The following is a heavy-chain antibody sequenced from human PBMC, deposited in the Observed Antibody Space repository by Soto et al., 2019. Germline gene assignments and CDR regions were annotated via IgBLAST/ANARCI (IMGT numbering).Heavy chain of an antibody. Sequence: QVQLVEFGGGVVQPGRSLRLSCAASGFTFCNYAMHWVRQAPGKGLEWVAVISYDGSNKYYADSVKGRFTISRDNSKNTLYLQMNSLRAEDTAVYYCAREPAYYYDSSGYSAPFGYWGQGTLVTVSS. CDR1: GFTFCNYA. D-gene: IGHD3-22*01. J-gene: IGHJ4*02. V-gene: IGHV3-30-3*01. CDR2: ISYDGSNK. CDR3: AREPAYYYDSSGYSAPFGY.